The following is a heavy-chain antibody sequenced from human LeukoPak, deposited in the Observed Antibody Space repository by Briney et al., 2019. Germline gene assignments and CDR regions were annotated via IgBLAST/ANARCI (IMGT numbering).Heavy chain of an antibody. V-gene: IGHV4-39*01. Sequence: SETLSLTCTVSGGSISSSSYYWGWIRQPPGKGLEWIGSIYYSGSTYYNPSLKSRVTISVDTSKNQFSLKLSSVTVADTAVYYCARLDYYDSSGYRIDAFDIWGQGTMVTVSS. D-gene: IGHD3-22*01. CDR2: IYYSGST. J-gene: IGHJ3*02. CDR3: ARLDYYDSSGYRIDAFDI. CDR1: GGSISSSSYY.